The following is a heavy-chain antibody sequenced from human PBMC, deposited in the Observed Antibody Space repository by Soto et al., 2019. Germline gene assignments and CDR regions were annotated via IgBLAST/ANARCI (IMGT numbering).Heavy chain of an antibody. CDR3: ARDVITFGGVIDKVI. D-gene: IGHD3-16*02. CDR1: GGSFSGYY. CDR2: INHSGST. J-gene: IGHJ4*02. V-gene: IGHV4-34*01. Sequence: SETLSLTCAVYGGSFSGYYWSWIRQPPGKGLEWIGEINHSGSTNYNPSLKSRVTISVDTSKNQFSLKLSSVTAADTAVYYCARDVITFGGVIDKVIWGQGTLVTVSS.